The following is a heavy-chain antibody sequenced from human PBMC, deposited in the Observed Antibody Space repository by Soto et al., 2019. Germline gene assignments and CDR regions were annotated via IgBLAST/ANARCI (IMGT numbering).Heavy chain of an antibody. J-gene: IGHJ4*02. CDR1: GDSISTADYY. D-gene: IGHD6-6*01. V-gene: IGHV4-30-4*01. CDR2: IYYSGNT. Sequence: PSETLSLTCTASGDSISTADYYWNWIRQPPGKGLEWIGYIYYSGNTYYIPSLKSRVTISVDTSKNQISLKLNSVTAADTAVYYCARGIYSTSSFFDSWGQGTLVTVSS. CDR3: ARGIYSTSSFFDS.